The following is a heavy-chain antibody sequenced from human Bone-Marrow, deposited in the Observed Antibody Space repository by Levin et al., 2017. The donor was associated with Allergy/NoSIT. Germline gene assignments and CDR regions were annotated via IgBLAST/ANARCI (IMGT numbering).Heavy chain of an antibody. CDR1: GFTFSNSW. CDR2: IKEDGSEK. Sequence: GGSLRLSCAASGFTFSNSWMSWVRQAPVKGLEWVANIKEDGSEKYYVDSVKGRFTISRDNAKNSLFVQMNSLRVEDTAVYYCARDQFRRATIGARWFDPWGQGTLVTVSS. CDR3: ARDQFRRATIGARWFDP. V-gene: IGHV3-7*01. J-gene: IGHJ5*02. D-gene: IGHD5-24*01.